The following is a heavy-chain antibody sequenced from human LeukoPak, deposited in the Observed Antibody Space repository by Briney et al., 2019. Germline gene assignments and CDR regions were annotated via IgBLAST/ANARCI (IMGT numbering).Heavy chain of an antibody. D-gene: IGHD6-13*01. J-gene: IGHJ4*02. V-gene: IGHV1-18*01. Sequence: ASVKVSCKASGYTFTTYGISWVQQAPGQGLEWMGWISGYNGNTKYAQKLQGRVTMTTDTSTSTAYMELRSLRSDDTAVYYCARDAYSSSWYEKWGQGTLVTVSS. CDR3: ARDAYSSSWYEK. CDR1: GYTFTTYG. CDR2: ISGYNGNT.